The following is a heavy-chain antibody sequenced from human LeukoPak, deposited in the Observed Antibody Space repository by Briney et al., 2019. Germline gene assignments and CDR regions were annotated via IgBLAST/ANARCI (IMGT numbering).Heavy chain of an antibody. CDR3: ARDEFECTNGVCYEDY. J-gene: IGHJ4*02. D-gene: IGHD2-8*01. CDR2: IRYDGSEK. CDR1: GFSFTTYG. V-gene: IGHV3-30*02. Sequence: PGGSLRLSCVASGFSFTTYGMHWVRQAPGKGLEWVAFIRYDGSEKYYVDSVKGRFTISRDNAKNSLYLQMNSLRAEDTAVYYCARDEFECTNGVCYEDYWGQGTLVTVSS.